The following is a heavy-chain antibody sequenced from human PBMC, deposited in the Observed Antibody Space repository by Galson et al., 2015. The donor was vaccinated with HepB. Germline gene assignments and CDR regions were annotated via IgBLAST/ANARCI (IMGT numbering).Heavy chain of an antibody. CDR2: INPNTGGS. V-gene: IGHV1-2*02. CDR3: AGDSALSAMDV. J-gene: IGHJ6*02. CDR1: GYTFGAYY. Sequence: SVKVSCKASGYTFGAYYMKWVRQAPGQGLEWMGWINPNTGGSKYAQNFQARVTMTRDTSISTTYMELSRLRSDDTAVYYCAGDSALSAMDVWGQGSTFTVPS.